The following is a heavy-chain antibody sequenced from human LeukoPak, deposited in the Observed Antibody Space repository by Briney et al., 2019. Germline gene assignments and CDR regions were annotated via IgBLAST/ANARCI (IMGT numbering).Heavy chain of an antibody. CDR3: ARPTSKLGSFDY. D-gene: IGHD2/OR15-2a*01. CDR2: IYYSGST. V-gene: IGHV4-39*01. CDR1: GGSISSSNYY. Sequence: SETLSLTCTVSGGSISSSNYYWGWIRQPPGKGLEWIGTIYYSGSTYYNPSLKGRITISVDTSKNQFSLKLSSVTAADTAVYYCARPTSKLGSFDYWGQGTLVTVSS. J-gene: IGHJ4*02.